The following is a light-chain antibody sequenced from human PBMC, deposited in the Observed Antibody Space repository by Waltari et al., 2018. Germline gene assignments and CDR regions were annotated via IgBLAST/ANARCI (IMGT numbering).Light chain of an antibody. CDR2: DDD. J-gene: IGLJ2*01. V-gene: IGLV3-21*02. CDR3: QVWDSHTVV. CDR1: HIGTKA. Sequence: SSLLTQLSSMSVTPGQTTRIVCGGRHIGTKAVHWYQRKAGQAPLLVLHDDDTRPSGIPDRFSGTNSGDTATLTIGGVEAEDEADYFCQVWDSHTVVFGGGTTLTVL.